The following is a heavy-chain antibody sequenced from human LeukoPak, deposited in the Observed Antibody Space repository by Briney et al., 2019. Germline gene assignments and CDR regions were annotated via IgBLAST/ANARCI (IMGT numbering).Heavy chain of an antibody. Sequence: SETLSLTCAVYGGSFSGYYWSWIRQPPGKGLEWIGEINHSGSTNYNPSLKSRVTISVDTSKNQFSLKLSSVTAADTAVYYCARRSLRLGEYYFDYWGQGTLVTVSS. CDR3: ARRSLRLGEYYFDY. J-gene: IGHJ4*02. CDR2: INHSGST. V-gene: IGHV4-34*01. D-gene: IGHD3-16*01. CDR1: GGSFSGYY.